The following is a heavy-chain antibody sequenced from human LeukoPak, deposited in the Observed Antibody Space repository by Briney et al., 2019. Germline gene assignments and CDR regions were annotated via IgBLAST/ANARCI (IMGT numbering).Heavy chain of an antibody. CDR2: INSDGSYT. CDR3: ARPGIAVTGDY. Sequence: GGSLRLSCAASGFTFSSYWMHWVRQAPGKGLVWVSRINSDGSYTGYADSVKGRFTISRDNAKNTVYLQMNSPRAEDTAVYYCARPGIAVTGDYWGQGILVTVSS. J-gene: IGHJ4*02. CDR1: GFTFSSYW. D-gene: IGHD6-19*01. V-gene: IGHV3-74*01.